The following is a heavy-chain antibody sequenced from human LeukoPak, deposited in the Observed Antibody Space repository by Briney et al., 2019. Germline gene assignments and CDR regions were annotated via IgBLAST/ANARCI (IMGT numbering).Heavy chain of an antibody. D-gene: IGHD1-1*01. CDR3: ARETGTKPFDH. J-gene: IGHJ4*02. CDR2: ISGSGSGGNT. CDR1: GFTFSSYA. V-gene: IGHV3-23*01. Sequence: GGSLRLSCAASGFTFSSYAMSWVRQSPGKGLEWVSAISGSGSGGNTYYADSVKGRFTISKDTSKNTLYLQMNSLRVEDTAVYYCARETGTKPFDHWGQGTLVTVSS.